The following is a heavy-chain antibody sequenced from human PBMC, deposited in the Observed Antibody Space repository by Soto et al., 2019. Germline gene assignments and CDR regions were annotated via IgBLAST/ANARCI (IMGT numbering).Heavy chain of an antibody. Sequence: SETLSLTCTVSGGSISSSSYYWGWIRQPPGKGLEWIGSIYYSGSTYYNPSLKIRVTISVDTSKNQFSLKLISVTAADTAVYYCARHVRLGDAFDIWGQGTMVTVSS. D-gene: IGHD3-16*01. CDR3: ARHVRLGDAFDI. CDR1: GGSISSSSYY. J-gene: IGHJ3*02. V-gene: IGHV4-39*01. CDR2: IYYSGST.